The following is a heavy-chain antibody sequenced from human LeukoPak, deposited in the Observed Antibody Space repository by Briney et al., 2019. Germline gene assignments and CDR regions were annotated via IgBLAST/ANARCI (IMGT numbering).Heavy chain of an antibody. CDR3: ASLLYYYDSSGYYYENAFDI. CDR2: IYSSGST. D-gene: IGHD3-22*01. CDR1: GVSISSGSNY. V-gene: IGHV4-39*07. Sequence: PSETLSLACSVSGVSISSGSNYWGWIRQPPGKTLEWIGSIYSSGSTYYNSSLKSRVIILIDTSKNHFSLTLSSVTAADTAVYYCASLLYYYDSSGYYYENAFDIWGQGTMVTVSS. J-gene: IGHJ3*02.